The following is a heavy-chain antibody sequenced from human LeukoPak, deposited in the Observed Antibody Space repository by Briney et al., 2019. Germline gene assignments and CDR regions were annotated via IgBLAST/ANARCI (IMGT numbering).Heavy chain of an antibody. V-gene: IGHV1-2*03. Sequence: LGASVKVSCKASGYTFTGYYMHWVRQAPGQGLEWMGWINPNSGGTNYAQKFQGRVTMTRDTSISTAYMELSRLRSDDTAVYYCARARSHFTRAFTMVRGVLDYWGQGTLVTVSS. D-gene: IGHD3-10*01. CDR3: ARARSHFTRAFTMVRGVLDY. J-gene: IGHJ4*02. CDR2: INPNSGGT. CDR1: GYTFTGYY.